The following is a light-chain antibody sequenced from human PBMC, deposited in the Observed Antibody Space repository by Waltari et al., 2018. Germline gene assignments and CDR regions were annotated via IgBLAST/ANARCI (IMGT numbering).Light chain of an antibody. J-gene: IGLJ2*01. CDR1: NFGHTI. Sequence: SYELPQQPSVSVSPGETATITCPGDNFGHTISFWYQHKPGQSPVLVIHEDTKRPSGIPERFSGSTSGHTATLTISGTQAMDEADYYCQTWDITTYVVFGGGTKLTVL. V-gene: IGLV3-1*01. CDR3: QTWDITTYVV. CDR2: EDT.